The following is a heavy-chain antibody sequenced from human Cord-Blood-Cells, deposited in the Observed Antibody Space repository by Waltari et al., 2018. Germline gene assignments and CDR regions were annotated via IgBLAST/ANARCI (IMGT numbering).Heavy chain of an antibody. CDR3: ARGNGYSSSWFDY. J-gene: IGHJ4*02. D-gene: IGHD6-13*01. V-gene: IGHV4-30-4*08. Sequence: QVQLQESAPGLVKPSQTLSLTCTVSGGSISSGDYYWSWIRQPPGKGLEWIGYIYDSGSTYYNPSLKSRVTISVDTSKNQFSRKLSSVTAADTAVYYCARGNGYSSSWFDYWGQGTLVTVSS. CDR2: IYDSGST. CDR1: GGSISSGDYY.